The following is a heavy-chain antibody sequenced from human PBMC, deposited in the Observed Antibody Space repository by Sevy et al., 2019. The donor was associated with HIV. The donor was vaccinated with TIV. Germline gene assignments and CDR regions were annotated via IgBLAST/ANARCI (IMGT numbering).Heavy chain of an antibody. D-gene: IGHD6-6*01. CDR2: IKSKTDGGTT. CDR3: ARDLIKYSSSSSPTWD. J-gene: IGHJ4*02. CDR1: GLTFSNAW. V-gene: IGHV3-15*05. Sequence: GGSLRLSCAASGLTFSNAWMTWVRQAPGKGLEWVGRIKSKTDGGTTDYAAPVKGRFTISRDDSKNTLYLQMNSLRAEDTAVYYCARDLIKYSSSSSPTWDWGQGTLVTVSS.